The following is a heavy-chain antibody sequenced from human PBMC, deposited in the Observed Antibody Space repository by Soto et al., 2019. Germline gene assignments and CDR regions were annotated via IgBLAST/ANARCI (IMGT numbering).Heavy chain of an antibody. CDR2: INHSGST. V-gene: IGHV4-34*01. D-gene: IGHD6-19*01. Sequence: QVQLQQWGAGLLKPSETLSLTCAVFGVSFSGYYWNWIRQPPGKGLEWIGEINHSGSTNYNPSLKSRVTISVDTSKNQFSLKLSSVTAADTAVYYCARGWGSGVFDYGGQGTLVTVSS. CDR3: ARGWGSGVFDY. CDR1: GVSFSGYY. J-gene: IGHJ4*02.